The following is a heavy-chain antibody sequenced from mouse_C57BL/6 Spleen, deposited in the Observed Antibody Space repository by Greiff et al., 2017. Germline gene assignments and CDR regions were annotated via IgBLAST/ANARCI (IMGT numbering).Heavy chain of an antibody. J-gene: IGHJ2*01. V-gene: IGHV1-78*01. D-gene: IGHD1-1*01. CDR3: ARWGTTVVPYFDY. Sequence: QVQLQQSDAELVKPGASVKISCKVSGYTFTDHTIHWMKQRPEQGLAWIGYIYPRDGSTKYNEKFKGKATLTADKSSSTAYMQLNSLTSADSAVXFGARWGTTVVPYFDYWGQGTTLTVSS. CDR2: IYPRDGST. CDR1: GYTFTDHT.